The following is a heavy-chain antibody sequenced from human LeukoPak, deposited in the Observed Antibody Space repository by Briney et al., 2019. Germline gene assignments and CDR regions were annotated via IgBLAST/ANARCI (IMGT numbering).Heavy chain of an antibody. V-gene: IGHV3-66*01. J-gene: IGHJ5*02. D-gene: IGHD3-22*01. CDR3: AKRGDYYDSSGYYWFDP. CDR1: GFTVSSNY. Sequence: GGSLRLSCAASGFTVSSNYMSWVRQAPGKGLEWVSVIYSGGSTYYADSVKGRFTISRDNSKNTLYLQMNSLRAEDTAVYYCAKRGDYYDSSGYYWFDPWGQGTLVTVSS. CDR2: IYSGGST.